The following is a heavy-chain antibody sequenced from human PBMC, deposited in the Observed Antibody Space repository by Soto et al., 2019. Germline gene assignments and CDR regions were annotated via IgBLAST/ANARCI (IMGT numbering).Heavy chain of an antibody. Sequence: QITLKESGPTLVKPTQTLTLTCTFSGFSLSTGGGGVGWFRQPPGKALEWLALMYWGDDKRYRPSLKSRLTITKDKYKNPVVLTITNIDPVDTATYYCANAAATGHFWESFDFWGQGTLVTVSS. J-gene: IGHJ4*02. V-gene: IGHV2-5*02. CDR3: ANAAATGHFWESFDF. D-gene: IGHD3-3*02. CDR1: GFSLSTGGGG. CDR2: MYWGDDK.